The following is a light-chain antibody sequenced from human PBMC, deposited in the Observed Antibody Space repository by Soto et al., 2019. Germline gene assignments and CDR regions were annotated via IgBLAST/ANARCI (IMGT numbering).Light chain of an antibody. CDR1: SSDVGGYNY. Sequence: QSVLTQPPSASGSPGQSVTISCTGTSSDVGGYNYVSWYQQHPGKAPKLMIYEVSKRPSGVPDRFSGFKSGNTASLTVSGLQAEDEAYYYCSSYAGSNNYVFGTGTKLTVL. V-gene: IGLV2-8*01. CDR3: SSYAGSNNYV. J-gene: IGLJ1*01. CDR2: EVS.